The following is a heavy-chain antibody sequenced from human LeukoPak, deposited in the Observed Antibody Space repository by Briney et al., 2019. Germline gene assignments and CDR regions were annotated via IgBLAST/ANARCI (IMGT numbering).Heavy chain of an antibody. CDR3: ARDRWSYGYSYGRRLFDY. CDR2: IYHSGST. J-gene: IGHJ4*02. V-gene: IGHV4-59*12. Sequence: SETLSLTCTVSGGSIRSYYWTWIRQPPGRGLEWIGYIYHSGSTKYNPSLKSRVTISVDTSKNQFSLRLRSVTAADTAVYYCARDRWSYGYSYGRRLFDYWGQGTLVTVSS. D-gene: IGHD5-18*01. CDR1: GGSIRSYY.